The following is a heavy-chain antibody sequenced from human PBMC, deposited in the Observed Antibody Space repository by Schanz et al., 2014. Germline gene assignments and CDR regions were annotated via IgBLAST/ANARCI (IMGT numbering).Heavy chain of an antibody. V-gene: IGHV1-8*01. CDR2: MNSKTGNT. D-gene: IGHD3-16*01. CDR3: TKGRTFGR. CDR1: GYTFTSYD. Sequence: QVQLVQSGAEVKKPGASVKVSCKASGYTFTSYDINWVRQATGQGLEWMGWMNSKTGNTGYAQRFQGRVTMTRNTSITTANLELSGLNSGDTAVYYCTKGRTFGRWGQGTLVTVSS. J-gene: IGHJ4*02.